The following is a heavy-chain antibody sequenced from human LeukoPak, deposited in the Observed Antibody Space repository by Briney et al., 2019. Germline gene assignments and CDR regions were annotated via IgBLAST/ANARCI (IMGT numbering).Heavy chain of an antibody. CDR2: IWYDGSNK. CDR3: ARGGHDYGDAFDL. CDR1: GFTFSSYG. Sequence: PGGSLRLSCAASGFTFSSYGMHWVRQAPGKGLEWVAVIWYDGSNKYYADSVKGRFTISRDNSKNTLYLQMNSLRAEDTAVYYCARGGHDYGDAFDLWGRGTLVTVSS. J-gene: IGHJ2*01. D-gene: IGHD4-17*01. V-gene: IGHV3-33*01.